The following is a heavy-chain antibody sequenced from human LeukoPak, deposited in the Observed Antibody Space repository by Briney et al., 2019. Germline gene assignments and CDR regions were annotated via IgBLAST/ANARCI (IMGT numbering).Heavy chain of an antibody. D-gene: IGHD6-6*01. Sequence: QGLSVTRVLSLDRVSSNRAASGWVRQSAPRGLEWLGWIYYRAKWYIDYPVTAKSRITIIPDTSKNQFSLQMNCVTPEDTAVYYCARVAVGQLALDYWGQGTLVTVSS. CDR2: IYYRAKWYI. V-gene: IGHV6-1*01. J-gene: IGHJ4*02. CDR1: LDRVSSNRAA. CDR3: ARVAVGQLALDY.